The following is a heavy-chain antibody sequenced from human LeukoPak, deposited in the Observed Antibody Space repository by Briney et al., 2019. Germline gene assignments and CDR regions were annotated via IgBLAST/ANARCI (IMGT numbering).Heavy chain of an antibody. Sequence: GGSLRLSCAASGFTFSSHALSWLRQAPGKGLEWVSTISGSGGSTYYADSVKGRFTIPRDNSKNTLYVQMSSLRADDTAVYYCAEGYYYGSGSYSTFDYWGQGTLVTVSS. CDR3: AEGYYYGSGSYSTFDY. D-gene: IGHD3-10*01. V-gene: IGHV3-23*01. CDR2: ISGSGGST. J-gene: IGHJ4*02. CDR1: GFTFSSHA.